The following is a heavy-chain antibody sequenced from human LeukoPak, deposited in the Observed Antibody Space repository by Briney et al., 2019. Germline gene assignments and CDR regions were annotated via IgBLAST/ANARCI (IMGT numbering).Heavy chain of an antibody. V-gene: IGHV4-39*01. CDR1: GGSISSSSYY. CDR2: IYYSGST. J-gene: IGHJ4*01. CDR3: ASQPFFPSIAARLFDY. D-gene: IGHD6-6*01. Sequence: SETLSLTCTVSGGSISSSSYYWGWIRQPPGKGLEWIGSIYYSGSTYYNPSLKSRVTISVDTSKNQFSLKLSSVTAADTAVYYCASQPFFPSIAARLFDYWGQEPWSPSPQ.